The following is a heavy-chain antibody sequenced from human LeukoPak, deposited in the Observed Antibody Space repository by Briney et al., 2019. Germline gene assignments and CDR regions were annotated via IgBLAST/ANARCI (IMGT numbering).Heavy chain of an antibody. V-gene: IGHV3-30*18. CDR2: ISYDGSNK. CDR1: GFTFSSYG. CDR3: AKLGGSYSEFDY. J-gene: IGHJ4*02. Sequence: PGGSLRLSCAASGFTFSSYGMHWVRQAPGKGLEWVAVISYDGSNKYYADSVKGRFTISRDNSKNTLYLQMNSLRAEDTAVYYCAKLGGSYSEFDYWGQGTLVTVSS. D-gene: IGHD1-26*01.